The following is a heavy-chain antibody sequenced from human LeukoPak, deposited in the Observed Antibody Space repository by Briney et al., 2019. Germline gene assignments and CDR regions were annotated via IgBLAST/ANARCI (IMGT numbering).Heavy chain of an antibody. J-gene: IGHJ6*02. CDR2: IIPIFGTA. CDR3: ARGSAAAGDYYYYGMDV. CDR1: GGTFSSYA. V-gene: IGHV1-69*01. Sequence: SVKVSCKASGGTFSSYAISWVRQAPGQGLEWMGGIIPIFGTANYAQKFQGRVTITADESTSTAYMELSSLRSEDTAVYYCARGSAAAGDYYYYGMDVWGQGTTVTVSS. D-gene: IGHD6-13*01.